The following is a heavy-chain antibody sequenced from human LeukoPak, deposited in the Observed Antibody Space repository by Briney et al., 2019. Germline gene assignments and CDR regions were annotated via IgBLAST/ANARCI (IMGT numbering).Heavy chain of an antibody. CDR3: ARDRDRYYYDSSGYYPGEY. Sequence: ASVKVSCKASGGTFSSYAISWVRQAPGQGLEWMGWISAYNGNTNYAQKLQGRVTMTTNTSTSTAYMELRSLRSDDTAVYYCARDRDRYYYDSSGYYPGEYWGQGTLVTVSS. V-gene: IGHV1-18*01. J-gene: IGHJ4*02. CDR1: GGTFSSYA. D-gene: IGHD3-22*01. CDR2: ISAYNGNT.